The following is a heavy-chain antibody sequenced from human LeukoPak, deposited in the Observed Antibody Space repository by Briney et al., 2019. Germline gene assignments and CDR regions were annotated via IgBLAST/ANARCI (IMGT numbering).Heavy chain of an antibody. D-gene: IGHD3-10*01. V-gene: IGHV1-46*01. CDR1: GYTFTNYY. CDR3: ARSVFPYYSGSGSPYNVDVRRNSCFDF. Sequence: ASVKVSCKSSGYTFTNYYIHWVRQAPGQGLDWMGTINPSVGTTRSAQGRVTLTRDTSTNTVYMELSTLRSEDTAVYCCARSVFPYYSGSGSPYNVDVRRNSCFDFWGQGTLVTVSS. CDR2: INPSVGTT. J-gene: IGHJ4*02.